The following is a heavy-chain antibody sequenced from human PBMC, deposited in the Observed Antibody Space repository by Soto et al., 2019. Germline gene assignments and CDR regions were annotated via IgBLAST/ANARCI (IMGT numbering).Heavy chain of an antibody. V-gene: IGHV4-31*03. J-gene: IGHJ4*02. CDR2: IYYSGST. CDR1: GGSISSGGYY. CDR3: ARKQSYGYIYFDY. D-gene: IGHD5-18*01. Sequence: PSETLSLTCTVSGGSISSGGYYCILILQHPGKGLECIGYIYYSGSTYYNPSLKSRVTISVDTSKNQFSLKLSSVTAADTAVYYCARKQSYGYIYFDYWGQGTLVTVSS.